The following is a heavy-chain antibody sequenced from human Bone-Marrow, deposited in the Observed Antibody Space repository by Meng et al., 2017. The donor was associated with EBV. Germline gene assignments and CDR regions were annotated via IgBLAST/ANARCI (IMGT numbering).Heavy chain of an antibody. CDR2: LIPMSGAP. Sequence: QVQWVQSGAEVKKPGSSVKVSCQTSGGTFSSDAVSWVRQAPGQGLEWLGGLIPMSGAPNYAQKFQGRVTITADESTSTHYMDLSSLSSEDTAVYYCASESGRGYTPDYWGQGTLVTVSS. J-gene: IGHJ4*02. CDR3: ASESGRGYTPDY. CDR1: GGTFSSDA. D-gene: IGHD3-10*01. V-gene: IGHV1-69*01.